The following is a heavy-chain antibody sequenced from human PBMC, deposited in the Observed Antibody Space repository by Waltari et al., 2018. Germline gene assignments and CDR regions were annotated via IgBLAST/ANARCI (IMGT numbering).Heavy chain of an antibody. D-gene: IGHD6-25*01. CDR1: GGSISSSYW. Sequence: QVQLQESGPELVKPSGTLSLTCSVSGGSISSSYWWNWVRQPPGKGLEWIGEIYRSGSTNYNPSLKSRVTISIDKSKNQVSLKLSSVTAADTAVYYCARVGSGYDYYNGMDVWGQGTTVTVSS. V-gene: IGHV4-4*02. J-gene: IGHJ6*02. CDR3: ARVGSGYDYYNGMDV. CDR2: IYRSGST.